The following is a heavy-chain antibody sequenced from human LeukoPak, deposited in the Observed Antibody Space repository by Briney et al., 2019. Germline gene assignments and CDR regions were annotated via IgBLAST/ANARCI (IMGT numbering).Heavy chain of an antibody. CDR3: ARQKWEQQGRDYYFNGLDV. CDR1: AGSISSSSW. CDR2: SYLYGTT. Sequence: PSETLSLTCSVSAGSISSSSWWSWVRQSPVKGLEWIGESYLYGTTNYNPSLKSRVTMSVDRSKNQFSLKLSSVTAADTAVYYCARQKWEQQGRDYYFNGLDVWGPGTTVTVSS. V-gene: IGHV4-4*02. D-gene: IGHD1-26*01. J-gene: IGHJ6*02.